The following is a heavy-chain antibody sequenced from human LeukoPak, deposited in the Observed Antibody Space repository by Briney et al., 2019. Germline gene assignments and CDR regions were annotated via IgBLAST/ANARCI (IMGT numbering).Heavy chain of an antibody. V-gene: IGHV4-61*08. J-gene: IGHJ4*02. CDR3: VRDRELFY. Sequence: SETLSLTCAVSGGSISSGGYSWSWIRQPPGKGLEWLGYVYNSGSTDYNPSLKSRVTISADTSKNQFSLKLSSVTAADTAVYYCVRDRELFYWGQGTLVTVSS. D-gene: IGHD1-7*01. CDR2: VYNSGST. CDR1: GGSISSGGYS.